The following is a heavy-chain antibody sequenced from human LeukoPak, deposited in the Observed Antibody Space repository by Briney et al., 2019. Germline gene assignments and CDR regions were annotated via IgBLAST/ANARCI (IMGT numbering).Heavy chain of an antibody. Sequence: GASVKVSCKASGYSFTGYHMHWVRQAPGQGLEWMAWINPNSGGANYAQKFQGRVTMTRDTSISTAYLELSRLRSDDTAAYYCARSGFGELVYGDYWGQGTLVTVSS. V-gene: IGHV1-2*02. CDR2: INPNSGGA. J-gene: IGHJ4*02. CDR1: GYSFTGYH. CDR3: ARSGFGELVYGDY. D-gene: IGHD3-10*01.